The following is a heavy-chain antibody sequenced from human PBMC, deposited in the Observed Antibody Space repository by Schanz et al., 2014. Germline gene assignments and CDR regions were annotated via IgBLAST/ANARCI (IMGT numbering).Heavy chain of an antibody. CDR1: GFTFSDHF. Sequence: EVKLVESGGGLVQPGGSLRLSCAASGFTFSDHFMDWVRQAPGKGLEWVGHSRNKGHSYTSEYAASVKGRFTISRDNSKNTLYLQMNSLRSEDTAVYYCAKDVDFWSGYYLDYWGQGTLVTVSS. CDR2: SRNKGHSYTS. J-gene: IGHJ4*02. CDR3: AKDVDFWSGYYLDY. D-gene: IGHD3-3*01. V-gene: IGHV3-72*01.